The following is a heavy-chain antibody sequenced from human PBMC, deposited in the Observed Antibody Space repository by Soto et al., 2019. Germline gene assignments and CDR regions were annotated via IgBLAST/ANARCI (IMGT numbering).Heavy chain of an antibody. V-gene: IGHV4-39*02. J-gene: IGHJ6*02. CDR2: IYYSGNT. Sequence: SETLSLTCTVSGGSIGGSTYYWGWIRQPPGKGLEWIGSIYYSGNTYYNPSLKSRVTISVDTSNNQFSLKLTFVTAEDTAVYYCARDLPYDILTGRGYLDVWGQGTTVTVSS. CDR1: GGSIGGSTYY. CDR3: ARDLPYDILTGRGYLDV. D-gene: IGHD3-9*01.